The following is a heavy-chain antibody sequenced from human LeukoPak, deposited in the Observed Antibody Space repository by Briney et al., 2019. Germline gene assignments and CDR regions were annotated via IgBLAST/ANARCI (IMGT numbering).Heavy chain of an antibody. CDR1: GFTFSSYA. D-gene: IGHD4-23*01. J-gene: IGHJ4*02. CDR2: ISGSGGST. Sequence: PGGSLRLSCAASGFTFSSYAMSWVRQAPGKGREGVSAISGSGGSTYYADSVKGRFTISRDNSKNTLYLQMNSLRAEDTAVYYCAKGSTVVTPAFDYWGQGTLVTVSS. V-gene: IGHV3-23*01. CDR3: AKGSTVVTPAFDY.